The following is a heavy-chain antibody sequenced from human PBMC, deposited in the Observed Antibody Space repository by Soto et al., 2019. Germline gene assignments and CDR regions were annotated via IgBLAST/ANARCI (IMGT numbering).Heavy chain of an antibody. Sequence: QVQLQESGPGLVKPLETLSLTCTLSGGSIGTYYWHWIRQAPGKGLEWIGQISYSGNAKDNPSLQSRVTISLHTSKMQFSLTLSSVTAADTAVYYCARSVWELHAFDIWGQGTMVTVSP. J-gene: IGHJ3*02. CDR1: GGSIGTYY. V-gene: IGHV4-59*01. CDR2: ISYSGNA. CDR3: ARSVWELHAFDI. D-gene: IGHD1-26*01.